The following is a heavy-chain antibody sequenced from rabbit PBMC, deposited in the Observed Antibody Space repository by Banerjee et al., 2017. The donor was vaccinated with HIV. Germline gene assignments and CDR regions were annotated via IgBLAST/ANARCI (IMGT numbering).Heavy chain of an antibody. V-gene: IGHV1S45*01. CDR2: IDTNDGDT. J-gene: IGHJ2*01. Sequence: QEQLVESGGDLVKPGSSLTLTCTASGVSFSSNWICWVRQAPGKGLEWIACIDTNDGDTDYANWPKGRFTISKTSSTTVTLQMTSLTAADTATYFCARNYVNAFDPRGPGTLVTVS. D-gene: IGHD1-1*01. CDR3: ARNYVNAFDP. CDR1: GVSFSSNW.